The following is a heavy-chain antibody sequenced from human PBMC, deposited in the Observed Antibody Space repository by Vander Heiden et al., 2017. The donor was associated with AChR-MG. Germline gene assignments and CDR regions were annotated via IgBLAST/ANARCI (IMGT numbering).Heavy chain of an antibody. Sequence: EVQLLESGGGLVQPGGSMRLSWAAYGSTFSSYAMSWVRQAPGKGLEWVSSISGSGGSTYYADSVKGRFTISRDNSKNTLYLQMNSLRPEDTAVYYCAKYLTGEAVAVFDYWVQGTLVTVSS. CDR1: GSTFSSYA. CDR2: ISGSGGST. CDR3: AKYLTGEAVAVFDY. V-gene: IGHV3-23*01. J-gene: IGHJ4*02. D-gene: IGHD6-19*01.